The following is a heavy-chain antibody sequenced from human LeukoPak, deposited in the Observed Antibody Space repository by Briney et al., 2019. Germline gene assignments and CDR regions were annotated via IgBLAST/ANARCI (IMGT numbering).Heavy chain of an antibody. V-gene: IGHV4-38-2*01. CDR1: GYSISSGYY. J-gene: IGHJ4*02. CDR3: ARLDSSGYYPTYYFDY. Sequence: PSETLSLTCAVSGYSISSGYYWGWIRQPPGKGLEWTGSIWHSGSTYYNPSLKSRVTISVDTSKNQFSLRLSSVTAADTAVYYCARLDSSGYYPTYYFDYWGQGTLVTVSS. D-gene: IGHD3-22*01. CDR2: IWHSGST.